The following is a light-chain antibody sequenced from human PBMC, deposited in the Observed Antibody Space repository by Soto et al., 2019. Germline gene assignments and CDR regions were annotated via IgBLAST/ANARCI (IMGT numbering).Light chain of an antibody. J-gene: IGKJ1*01. Sequence: EIVSTQSPATLALSPGGRAILSCRASQSVSTFLAWFQQKPGQPPRLLIYNASNRTTGIPARFSGSGSGTDFTLTISSLEPEDFAVYYCQQYRTSPPTWTFGQGTKVDIK. CDR1: QSVSTF. CDR2: NAS. CDR3: QQYRTSPPTWT. V-gene: IGKV3-11*01.